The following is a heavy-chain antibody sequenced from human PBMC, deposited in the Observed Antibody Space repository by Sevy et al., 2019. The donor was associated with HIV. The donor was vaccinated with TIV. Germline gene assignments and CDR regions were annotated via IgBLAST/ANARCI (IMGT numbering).Heavy chain of an antibody. Sequence: GGYLRLSCAASGFTFSKYAMSWVRQPPGKGLEWVSTLSFGCGEINYADSVKGRFTISRDNSKSSGYLQMNNLRPEDTAVYYCARERRTKPHDYWGQGTLVTVSS. CDR2: LSFGCGEI. CDR3: ARERRTKPHDY. D-gene: IGHD2-8*01. V-gene: IGHV3-23*01. J-gene: IGHJ4*02. CDR1: GFTFSKYA.